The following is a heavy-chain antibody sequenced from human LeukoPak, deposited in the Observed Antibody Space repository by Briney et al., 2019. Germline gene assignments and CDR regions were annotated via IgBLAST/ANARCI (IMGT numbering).Heavy chain of an antibody. V-gene: IGHV3-23*01. CDR3: ARGEGIVATGHYYGMDV. CDR1: GLTFSSYA. CDR2: ISGSGGST. J-gene: IGHJ6*02. D-gene: IGHD2-15*01. Sequence: GGSLRLSCAASGLTFSSYAMSWVRQAPGKGLEWVSAISGSGGSTYYADSVKGRFTISRDNSKNTLYLQMNSLRAEDTAVYYCARGEGIVATGHYYGMDVWGQGTTVTVSS.